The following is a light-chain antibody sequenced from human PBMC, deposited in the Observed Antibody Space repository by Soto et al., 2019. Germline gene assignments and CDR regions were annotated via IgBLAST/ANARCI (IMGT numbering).Light chain of an antibody. CDR1: NIGSKS. CDR2: HDT. V-gene: IGLV3-21*04. CDR3: QVWDSSSDHFV. J-gene: IGLJ1*01. Sequence: SYELTQPPSVSVAPGKTARVTCGGNNIGSKSVHWYQQKPGQAPVLVIYHDTDRPSGIPERFSGSNSGNTATLTISWVEAGDEADYYCQVWDSSSDHFVFGTGTKVTVL.